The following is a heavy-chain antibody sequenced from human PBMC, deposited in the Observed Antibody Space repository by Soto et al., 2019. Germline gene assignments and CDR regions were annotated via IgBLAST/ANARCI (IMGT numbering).Heavy chain of an antibody. D-gene: IGHD3-10*01. CDR2: ISGGSSVT. Sequence: CLRLSCTASGFTFSDYAMTWVRQAPGKGLEWVSTISGGSSVTYYGDSVKGRFTISRDNAKKTLFLQLNRLSAEDTATYYCAKVLSKNYYYPFDFWGQGTQVTVSS. J-gene: IGHJ4*02. CDR3: AKVLSKNYYYPFDF. V-gene: IGHV3-23*01. CDR1: GFTFSDYA.